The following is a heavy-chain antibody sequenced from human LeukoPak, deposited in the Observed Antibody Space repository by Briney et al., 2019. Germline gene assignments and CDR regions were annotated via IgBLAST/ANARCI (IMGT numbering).Heavy chain of an antibody. D-gene: IGHD1-26*01. V-gene: IGHV3-21*01. CDR2: ISSSSSYI. CDR1: GFTFSSYS. CDR3: ARVPDYSGSYG. Sequence: GGSLRLSCAASGFTFSSYSMNWVRQAPGKGLEWASSISSSSSYIYYADSVKGRFTISRDNAKNSLYLQMNSLRVEDTAVYYCARVPDYSGSYGWGQGTLVTVSS. J-gene: IGHJ4*02.